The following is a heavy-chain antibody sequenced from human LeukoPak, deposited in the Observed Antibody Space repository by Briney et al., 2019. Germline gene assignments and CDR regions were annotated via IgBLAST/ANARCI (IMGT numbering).Heavy chain of an antibody. J-gene: IGHJ6*02. Sequence: ASVKVSCKASGYTFTSYGISWVRQAPGQGLEWMGWISAYNGNTNYAQKLQGGVTMTTDTSTSTAYMELRSLRSDDTAVYYCARDGYDFWSGYYTVGGMDVWGQGTTVTVSS. CDR1: GYTFTSYG. CDR3: ARDGYDFWSGYYTVGGMDV. D-gene: IGHD3-3*01. CDR2: ISAYNGNT. V-gene: IGHV1-18*01.